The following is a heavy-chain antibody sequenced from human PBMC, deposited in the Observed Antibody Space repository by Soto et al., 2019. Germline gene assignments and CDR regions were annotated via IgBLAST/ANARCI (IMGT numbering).Heavy chain of an antibody. V-gene: IGHV4-59*01. J-gene: IGHJ6*02. CDR1: GGSISSYY. D-gene: IGHD4-17*01. Sequence: SETLSLTCTVSGGSISSYYWSWIRQPPGKGLEWIGYIYYSGSTNYNPSLKSRVTISVDTSKNQFSLKLSSVTAADTAVYYCARVRRFGGNYGDYDRYYYDGMDVWGQGTTVTVSS. CDR3: ARVRRFGGNYGDYDRYYYDGMDV. CDR2: IYYSGST.